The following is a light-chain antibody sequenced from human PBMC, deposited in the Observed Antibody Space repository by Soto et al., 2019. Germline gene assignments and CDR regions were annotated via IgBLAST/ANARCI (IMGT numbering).Light chain of an antibody. CDR2: GAS. J-gene: IGKJ2*01. Sequence: EIVMTQSPATLSVSPGERATLSCRASQSVSSNLAWYQQRPGQAPRLLIYGASTRATGIPARLSGSGSGTEFTLTISSLQSDDFVVYYCQQHNNWPFTFGQGTKLEIK. V-gene: IGKV3-15*01. CDR3: QQHNNWPFT. CDR1: QSVSSN.